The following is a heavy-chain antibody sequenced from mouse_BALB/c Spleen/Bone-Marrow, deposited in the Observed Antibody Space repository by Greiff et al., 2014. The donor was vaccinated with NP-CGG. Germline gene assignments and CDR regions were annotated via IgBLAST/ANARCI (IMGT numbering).Heavy chain of an antibody. V-gene: IGHV1-55*01. CDR2: IYPGSGGN. CDR3: ARDVNWPFAY. CDR1: GYNFTSYW. D-gene: IGHD4-1*01. Sequence: QVQLQQSGAEFVKPGTSVKLSCKASGYNFTSYWINWVKLRPGQGLEWIGDIYPGSGGNHKNEKFKTKATLTVDTSSSTAYMQLSSLASDDSTLYYCARDVNWPFAYWGAGTMVTVSA. J-gene: IGHJ3*01.